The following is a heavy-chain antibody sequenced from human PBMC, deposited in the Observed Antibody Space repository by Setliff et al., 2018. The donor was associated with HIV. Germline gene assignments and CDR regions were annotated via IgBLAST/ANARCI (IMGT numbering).Heavy chain of an antibody. V-gene: IGHV1-2*06. CDR1: GYMILGYK. CDR3: ARPRVFDSFDV. Sequence: ASVKVSCKAIGYMILGYKMNWVRQAPGQGLEWIGRISPNNGVAEYAPKFQGRVIMTLDTSISTAYLEIPRLTSDDAAVYYRARPRVFDSFDVWGQGTMVTVSS. J-gene: IGHJ3*01. CDR2: ISPNNGVA.